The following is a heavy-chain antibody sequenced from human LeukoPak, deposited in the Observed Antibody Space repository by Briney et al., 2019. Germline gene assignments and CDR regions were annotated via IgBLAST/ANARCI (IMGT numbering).Heavy chain of an antibody. V-gene: IGHV3-21*01. D-gene: IGHD1-26*01. J-gene: IGHJ4*02. CDR2: ISSSSSYI. Sequence: PGGSLRLSCAASGFTFSSYSMNWVRQAPGKGLEWVSSISSSSSYIYYAVSVKGRFTISRDNAKNSLYLQMNSLRAEDTAVYYCARGDGGAAGYDYWGQGTLVTVSS. CDR1: GFTFSSYS. CDR3: ARGDGGAAGYDY.